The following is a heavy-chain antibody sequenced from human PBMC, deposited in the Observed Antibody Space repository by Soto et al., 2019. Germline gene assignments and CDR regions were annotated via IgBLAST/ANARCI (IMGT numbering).Heavy chain of an antibody. Sequence: QVQLVESGGGVVQPGRSLRLSCAASGFTVSAYTMHWVRQAPGKGLEWVAVISSDGNNKYYTDSVKGRFTISRDTSPNTLYLQMNSLRAEDTAVYYCARWEQPLFDYWGQGTLVTVSS. CDR3: ARWEQPLFDY. J-gene: IGHJ4*02. CDR2: ISSDGNNK. D-gene: IGHD1-26*01. CDR1: GFTVSAYT. V-gene: IGHV3-30-3*01.